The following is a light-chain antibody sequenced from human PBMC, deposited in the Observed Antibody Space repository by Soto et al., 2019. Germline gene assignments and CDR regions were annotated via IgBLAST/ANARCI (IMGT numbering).Light chain of an antibody. CDR3: SSYTSINTRV. CDR2: DVS. Sequence: QSALTQPASGSGSPGQWITISCTGTSSDIGYFNYVSWYQQHPGKAPKLMIYDVSNRPSGVSDRFSGSKSGNTASLTISGLQAEDEADYYCSSYTSINTRVFGTGTKVTVL. J-gene: IGLJ1*01. V-gene: IGLV2-14*03. CDR1: SSDIGYFNY.